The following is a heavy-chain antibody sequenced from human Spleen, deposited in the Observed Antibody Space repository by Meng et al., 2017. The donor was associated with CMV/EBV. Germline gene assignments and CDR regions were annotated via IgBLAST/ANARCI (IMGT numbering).Heavy chain of an antibody. CDR3: ARYCSSTSWCYYSGMDV. CDR2: INSDGSST. V-gene: IGHV3-74*01. J-gene: IGHJ6*02. Sequence: GESLKISCAASGFSFSSYWMHWVRQAPGKGLVWVSRINSDGSSTSYADSVKGRFTISRDNAKNTLYLQMNCLRAEDTAVYYCARYCSSTSWCYYSGMDVWDQGTTVTVSS. D-gene: IGHD2-2*01. CDR1: GFSFSSYW.